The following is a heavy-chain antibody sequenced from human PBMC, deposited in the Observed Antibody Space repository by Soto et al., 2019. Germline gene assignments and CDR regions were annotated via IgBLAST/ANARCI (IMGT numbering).Heavy chain of an antibody. Sequence: EVQLLESGGGLVQPGGSLRLSCAASGFTFSSYAMSWVRQAPGKGLEWVSAISGSGGSTYYADSVKGRFTISRDNSKNTLYLQMNSLRAEGTAVYYCAKGSKLAMEFDYWGQGTLVTVSS. CDR2: ISGSGGST. V-gene: IGHV3-23*01. D-gene: IGHD1-1*01. CDR1: GFTFSSYA. J-gene: IGHJ4*02. CDR3: AKGSKLAMEFDY.